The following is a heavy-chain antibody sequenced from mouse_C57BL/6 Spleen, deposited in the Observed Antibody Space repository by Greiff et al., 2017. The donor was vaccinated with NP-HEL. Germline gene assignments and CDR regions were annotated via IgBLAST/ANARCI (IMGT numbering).Heavy chain of an antibody. CDR1: GYSITSGYY. J-gene: IGHJ4*01. CDR3: ARQGHYGSSFYYAMDY. Sequence: EVHLVESGPGLVKPSQSLSLTCSVTGYSITSGYYWNWIRQFPGNKLEWMGYISYDGSNNYNPSLKNRISITRDTSKNQFFLKLNSVTTEDTATYYCARQGHYGSSFYYAMDYWGQGTSVTVSS. D-gene: IGHD1-1*01. V-gene: IGHV3-6*01. CDR2: ISYDGSN.